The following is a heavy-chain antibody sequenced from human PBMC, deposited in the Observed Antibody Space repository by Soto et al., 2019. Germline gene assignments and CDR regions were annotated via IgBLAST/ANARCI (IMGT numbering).Heavy chain of an antibody. V-gene: IGHV3-48*03. D-gene: IGHD2-21*01. CDR2: IATAGDRI. CDR1: GFALDTYD. Sequence: EEQLVEYGGDLVQPGGSLRLSFTSSGFALDTYDMNWVRLAPGKDLEWISHIATAGDRIYYADSVKGRFTISRDNARNALYLQMNSLRYDDTAFYYCAVEHVLMFASYDAFNVWGQGTLVTVSS. CDR3: AVEHVLMFASYDAFNV. J-gene: IGHJ3*01.